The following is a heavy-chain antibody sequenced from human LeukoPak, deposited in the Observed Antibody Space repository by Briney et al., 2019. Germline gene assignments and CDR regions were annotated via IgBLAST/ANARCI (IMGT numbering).Heavy chain of an antibody. J-gene: IGHJ4*02. D-gene: IGHD2-21*02. CDR1: GYTFTGYY. CDR3: ARDPRSKGVTDY. Sequence: ASVKVSCKASGYTFTGYYMHWVRQAPGQGLEWMGWINPNSGGTNYAQKFQGRVTMTRNTSISTAYMELSRLRSDDTAVYYCARDPRSKGVTDYWGQGTLVTVSS. CDR2: INPNSGGT. V-gene: IGHV1-2*02.